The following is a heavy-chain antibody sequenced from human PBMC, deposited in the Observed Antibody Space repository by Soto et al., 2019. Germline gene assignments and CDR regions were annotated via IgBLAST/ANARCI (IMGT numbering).Heavy chain of an antibody. CDR1: GDTFTSYD. J-gene: IGHJ6*02. D-gene: IGHD6-13*01. V-gene: IGHV1-8*01. CDR2: MNPNSGNT. Sequence: QVQLVQSGAEVKKPGASVKVSCKASGDTFTSYDINWVRQATGQGLEWMGWMNPNSGNTGYAQKFQGRVTMTRNTSISTAYMELSSLRSEDTAVYYCARAEIAAAGTGYYYYGMDVWGQGTAVTVSS. CDR3: ARAEIAAAGTGYYYYGMDV.